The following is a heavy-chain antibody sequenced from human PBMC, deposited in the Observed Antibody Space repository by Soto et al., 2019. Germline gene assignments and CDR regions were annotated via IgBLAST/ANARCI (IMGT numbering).Heavy chain of an antibody. CDR3: AKDRMIVVVTPPYFDY. CDR2: ISYDGSNK. D-gene: IGHD3-22*01. Sequence: GSLRLSCAASGFTFSSYGMHWVRQAPGKGLEWVAVISYDGSNKYYADSVKGRFTISRDNSKNTLYLQMNSLRAEDTAVYYCAKDRMIVVVTPPYFDYWGQGTLVTVSS. CDR1: GFTFSSYG. V-gene: IGHV3-30*18. J-gene: IGHJ4*02.